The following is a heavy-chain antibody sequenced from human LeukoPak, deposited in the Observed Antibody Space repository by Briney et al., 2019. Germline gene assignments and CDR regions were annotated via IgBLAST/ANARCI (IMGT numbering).Heavy chain of an antibody. CDR3: ARHSKQWLRTGCWFDP. Sequence: SETLSLTCAVYGGSFSGYYWSWIRQPPGKGLEWIGEINHSGSTNYNPSLKSRVTISVDTSKNQFSLKLSSVTAADTAVYYCARHSKQWLRTGCWFDPWGQGTLVTVSS. CDR1: GGSFSGYY. CDR2: INHSGST. D-gene: IGHD6-19*01. J-gene: IGHJ5*02. V-gene: IGHV4-34*01.